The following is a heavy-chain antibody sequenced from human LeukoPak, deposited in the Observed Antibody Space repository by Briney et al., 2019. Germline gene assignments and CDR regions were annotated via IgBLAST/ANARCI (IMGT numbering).Heavy chain of an antibody. CDR3: ARGPSYSFDD. D-gene: IGHD1-26*01. V-gene: IGHV1-2*02. J-gene: IGHJ3*01. CDR1: GYTFTGYY. CDR2: IDANTGGT. Sequence: GASVKVSCKASGYTFTGYYMHWVRQAPGQGLEWMGWIDANTGGTDYAQKFQGRVTMTRDTSISTGYMGLSTLRSDDTAVYYCARGPSYSFDDWGQGTMVTVSS.